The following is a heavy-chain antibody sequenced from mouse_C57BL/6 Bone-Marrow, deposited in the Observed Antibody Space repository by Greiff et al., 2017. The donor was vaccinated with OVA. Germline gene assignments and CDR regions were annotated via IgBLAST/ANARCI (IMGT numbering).Heavy chain of an antibody. CDR3: TTLYYYGSSYRCAY. D-gene: IGHD1-1*01. J-gene: IGHJ3*01. Sequence: EVQLQQSGAELVRPGASVKLSCTASGFNIKDDYMHWVKQRPEQGLEWIGWIDPENGDTEYASKFQGKATITADTSSNTAYLQLSSLTSEDTAVYYCTTLYYYGSSYRCAYWGQGTLVTVSA. V-gene: IGHV14-4*01. CDR1: GFNIKDDY. CDR2: IDPENGDT.